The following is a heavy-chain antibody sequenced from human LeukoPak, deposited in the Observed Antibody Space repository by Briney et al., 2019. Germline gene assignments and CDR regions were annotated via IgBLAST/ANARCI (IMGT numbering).Heavy chain of an antibody. V-gene: IGHV3-23*01. D-gene: IGHD1-14*01. CDR1: GFTFSNYA. J-gene: IGHJ4*02. CDR2: ISGSGDNT. CDR3: AKVKMGGNHYFDY. Sequence: PGGSLRLSCAASGFTFSNYAMNWVRQAPGKGLEWVSGISGSGDNTYYADSVKGRFTTSRDNSKNTLYLRMNSLRVEDTAVYYCAKVKMGGNHYFDYWGQGTLVTVSS.